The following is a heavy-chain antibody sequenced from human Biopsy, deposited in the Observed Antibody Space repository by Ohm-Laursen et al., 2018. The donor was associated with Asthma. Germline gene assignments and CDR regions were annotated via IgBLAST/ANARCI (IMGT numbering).Heavy chain of an antibody. CDR3: ARAGESDLVGGLDV. J-gene: IGHJ6*02. D-gene: IGHD2-21*01. CDR2: ISHDGGTI. CDR1: GFTFSSSA. V-gene: IGHV3-30*04. Sequence: SLRLSCAASGFTFSSSALHWVRQAPGRGLEWVALISHDGGTIFYSDSLRDRFTISRDNSRNTLYLQKNSLRADDTAAYYCARAGESDLVGGLDVWGQGTTVIVS.